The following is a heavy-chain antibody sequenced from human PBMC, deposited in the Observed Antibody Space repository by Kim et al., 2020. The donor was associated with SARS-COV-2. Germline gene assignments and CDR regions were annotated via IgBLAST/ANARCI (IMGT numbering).Heavy chain of an antibody. CDR1: GGSISSSGYY. CDR3: ARSIREYYDILTGYYSVGLGAFDY. CDR2: VYYSGST. D-gene: IGHD3-9*01. V-gene: IGHV4-39*01. J-gene: IGHJ4*02. Sequence: SETLSLTCTVSGGSISSSGYYWGWIRQPPGKGLEWIGSVYYSGSTYYNPSLKSRVTISVDTSKNQFSLKLNSVTAADTAVYYCARSIREYYDILTGYYSVGLGAFDYWGQGTLVTVSS.